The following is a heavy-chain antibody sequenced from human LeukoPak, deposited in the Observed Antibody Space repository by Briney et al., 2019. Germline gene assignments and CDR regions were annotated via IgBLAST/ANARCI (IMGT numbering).Heavy chain of an antibody. CDR2: INHSGST. Sequence: ASETPSLTCAVYGGSFSGYYWSWIRQPPGKGLEWIGEINHSGSTNYNPSLKSRVTISVDTSKNQFSLKLSSVTAADTAVYYCARVGYYYYYYMDVWGKGTTVTVSS. CDR1: GGSFSGYY. CDR3: ARVGYYYYYYMDV. D-gene: IGHD3-10*01. J-gene: IGHJ6*03. V-gene: IGHV4-34*01.